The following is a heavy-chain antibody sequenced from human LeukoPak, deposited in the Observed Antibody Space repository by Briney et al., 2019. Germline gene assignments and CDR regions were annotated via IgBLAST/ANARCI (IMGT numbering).Heavy chain of an antibody. J-gene: IGHJ4*02. CDR3: ARGHMRGKSGSYAYY. V-gene: IGHV4-34*01. CDR2: INHSGST. D-gene: IGHD1-26*01. CDR1: GGSFSGYY. Sequence: SETLSLTCAVYGGSFSGYYWSWIRQPPGKGLEWIGEINHSGSTNYNPSLKSRVTISVDTSKNQFSLKLSSVTAADTAVYYCARGHMRGKSGSYAYYWGQGTLVTVSS.